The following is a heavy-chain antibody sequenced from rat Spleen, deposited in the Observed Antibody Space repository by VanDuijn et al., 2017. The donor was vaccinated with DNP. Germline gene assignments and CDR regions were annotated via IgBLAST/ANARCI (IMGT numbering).Heavy chain of an antibody. V-gene: IGHV5-27*01. J-gene: IGHJ2*01. CDR3: TTYLTTEGIGDY. D-gene: IGHD1-11*01. CDR1: GFTFSNYG. Sequence: EVQLVKSGGGLVQPGRSLKLSCAASGFTFSNYGMAWVRQAPTKGLEWVASITNSGGSTYYRDSVKGRFTISRDNAKSTLYLQMDSLRSEDTATYYCTTYLTTEGIGDYWGQGVMVTVSS. CDR2: ITNSGGST.